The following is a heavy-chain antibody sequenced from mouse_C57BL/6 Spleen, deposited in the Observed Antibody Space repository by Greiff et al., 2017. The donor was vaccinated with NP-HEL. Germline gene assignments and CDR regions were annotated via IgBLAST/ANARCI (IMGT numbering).Heavy chain of an antibody. Sequence: VQLQQSGAELVKPGASVKISCKASGYAFSSYWMNWVKQRPGKGLEWIGQIYPGDGDTNYNGKFKGKATLTADKSSSTAYMQLSSLTSEDSAVYFCARKNYSNHGGYFDVWGTGTTVTVSS. V-gene: IGHV1-80*01. D-gene: IGHD2-5*01. CDR1: GYAFSSYW. CDR3: ARKNYSNHGGYFDV. CDR2: IYPGDGDT. J-gene: IGHJ1*03.